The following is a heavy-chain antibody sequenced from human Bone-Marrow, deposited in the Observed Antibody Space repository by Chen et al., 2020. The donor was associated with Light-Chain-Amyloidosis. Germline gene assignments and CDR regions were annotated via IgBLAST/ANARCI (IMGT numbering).Heavy chain of an antibody. J-gene: IGHJ6*03. V-gene: IGHV3-74*01. CDR3: AREVAGGRYYYYYYMDV. CDR2: INSDGSST. CDR1: GFTFSSYL. Sequence: EVQLVESGGGLVQPGGSLRLSCAASGFTFSSYLMHWVRQAPGKGLVWVSRINSDGSSTSYADSVKGRFTISRDNAKNTLYLQMNSLRAEDTAVYYCAREVAGGRYYYYYYMDVWGKGTTVTVSS. D-gene: IGHD6-13*01.